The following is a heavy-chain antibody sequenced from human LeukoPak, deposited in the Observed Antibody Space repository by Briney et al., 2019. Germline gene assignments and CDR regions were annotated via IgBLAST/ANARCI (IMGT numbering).Heavy chain of an antibody. V-gene: IGHV4-38-2*02. D-gene: IGHD1-26*01. CDR1: GYSISSGYY. CDR2: IYHSGST. J-gene: IGHJ4*02. CDR3: ARQNYWWELLDY. Sequence: SETLSLTCTVSGYSISSGYYWGWIRQPPGKGLEWIGSIYHSGSTYYNPSLKSRVTISVDTSKNQFSLKLSSVTAADTAVYYCARQNYWWELLDYWGQGTLVTVSS.